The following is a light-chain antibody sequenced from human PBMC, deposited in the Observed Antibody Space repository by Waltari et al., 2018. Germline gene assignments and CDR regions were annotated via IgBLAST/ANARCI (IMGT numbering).Light chain of an antibody. CDR1: SSHIGWYVL. CDR2: DVP. V-gene: IGLV2-23*02. Sequence: QSALTQPAAVSGSPGQSVTISCTGASSHIGWYVLVSWYQQHPGNAPKLVISDVPKRPSGVSDRFSGSKSGDTASLTISGLQFEDEADYYCCSYAGNYIWVFGGGTRLTVL. J-gene: IGLJ3*02. CDR3: CSYAGNYIWV.